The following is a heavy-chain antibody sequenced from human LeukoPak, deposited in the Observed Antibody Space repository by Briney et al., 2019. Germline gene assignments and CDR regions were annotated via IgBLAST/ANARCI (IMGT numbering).Heavy chain of an antibody. CDR2: INHSGST. Sequence: SETLSLTCAVYGGSFSGYYWSWIRQPPGKGLEWIGEINHSGSTNYNPSLKSRVTISVDTSKNQFSLKLSSVTAADTAVYYCATAHYYDSSGYPLGWYFDLWGRGTLVTVSS. CDR1: GGSFSGYY. J-gene: IGHJ2*01. CDR3: ATAHYYDSSGYPLGWYFDL. D-gene: IGHD3-22*01. V-gene: IGHV4-34*01.